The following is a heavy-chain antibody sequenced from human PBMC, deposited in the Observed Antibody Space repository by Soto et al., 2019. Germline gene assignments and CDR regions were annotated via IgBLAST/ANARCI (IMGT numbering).Heavy chain of an antibody. CDR2: ISAYNGNT. D-gene: IGHD3-3*01. CDR1: GYTFTSYG. Sequence: APVKVSCKASGYTFTSYGISWVRQAPGQGLEWMGWISAYNGNTNYAQKLQGRVTMTTDTSTSTAYMELRSLRSDDTAVYYCARGTSDYDFWSGNNWFDPWGQGTLVTVSS. V-gene: IGHV1-18*04. J-gene: IGHJ5*02. CDR3: ARGTSDYDFWSGNNWFDP.